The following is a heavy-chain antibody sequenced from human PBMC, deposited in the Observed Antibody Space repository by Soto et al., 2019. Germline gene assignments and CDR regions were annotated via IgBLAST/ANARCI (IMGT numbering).Heavy chain of an antibody. CDR1: GGSFSGYY. V-gene: IGHV4-34*01. D-gene: IGHD2-15*01. J-gene: IGHJ6*03. CDR2: INHSGST. Sequence: SETLSLTCAVYGGSFSGYYWSWIRQPPGKGLEWIGEINHSGSTNYNPSLKSRVTISVDTSKNQFSLKLSSVTAADTAVYYCARGSYCSGGSCYYPLYYYYMDVWGKGTTVTVSS. CDR3: ARGSYCSGGSCYYPLYYYYMDV.